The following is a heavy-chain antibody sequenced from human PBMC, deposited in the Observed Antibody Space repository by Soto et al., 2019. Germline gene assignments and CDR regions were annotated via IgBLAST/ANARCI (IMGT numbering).Heavy chain of an antibody. CDR2: IKQDGSEK. CDR1: GFTFSNYW. CDR3: AREPASVDY. V-gene: IGHV3-7*01. J-gene: IGHJ4*02. Sequence: EVPLVESGGGLVQPGGSLRLSCAASGFTFSNYWMSWVRQAPGKGLEWVANIKQDGSEKYYVDSVKGRFTISRDNAKNSRYLQMTGLGAEDTAVYYCAREPASVDYWGQGTLVTVSS.